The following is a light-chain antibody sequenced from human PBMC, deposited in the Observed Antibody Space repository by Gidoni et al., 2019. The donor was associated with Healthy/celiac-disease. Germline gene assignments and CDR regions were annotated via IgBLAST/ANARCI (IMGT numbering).Light chain of an antibody. CDR3: AAWDDSLSGEV. CDR1: SSNIGSNY. CDR2: RNN. V-gene: IGLV1-47*01. Sequence: QSVLPQPPSASGTPGQRVTISCSGSSSNIGSNYVYWYQPLPGTAPKLLIYRNNQRPSGVPDRFSGSKSGTSASLAISGLRSEDEADYYCAAWDDSLSGEVFGGGTKLTVL. J-gene: IGLJ3*02.